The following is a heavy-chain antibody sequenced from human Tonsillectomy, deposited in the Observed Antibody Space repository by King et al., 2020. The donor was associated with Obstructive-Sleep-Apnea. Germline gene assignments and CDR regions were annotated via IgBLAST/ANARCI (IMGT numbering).Heavy chain of an antibody. CDR2: IFSKDEK. Sequence: TLKESGPVLVKPTETLTLTCTVSGFSLSNARVGVGWIRQPPGKALEWLAHIFSKDEKAYSTSLKRRLTISKDTSKSQVVLTMTNMDPVDTATYYCARIWFGDYFHGMDVWGQGTTVTVSS. V-gene: IGHV2-26*01. CDR3: ARIWFGDYFHGMDV. CDR1: GFSLSNARVG. J-gene: IGHJ6*02. D-gene: IGHD3-10*01.